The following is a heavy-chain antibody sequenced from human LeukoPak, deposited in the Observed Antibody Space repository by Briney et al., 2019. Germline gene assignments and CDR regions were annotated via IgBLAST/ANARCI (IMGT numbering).Heavy chain of an antibody. Sequence: KPSETLSLTCTVSGGSISTYYWSWIRQPPGKGLEWIGYIYNTGSTNYNPSLKSRVTISVDTSKNQFSLKLSSVTAADTAVYYCARVGRELLLEYNWFDPWGQGTLVTVSS. CDR3: ARVGRELLLEYNWFDP. CDR1: GGSISTYY. V-gene: IGHV4-59*01. D-gene: IGHD1-26*01. J-gene: IGHJ5*02. CDR2: IYNTGST.